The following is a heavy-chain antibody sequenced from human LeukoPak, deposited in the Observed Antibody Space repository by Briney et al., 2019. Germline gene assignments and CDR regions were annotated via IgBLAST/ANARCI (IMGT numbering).Heavy chain of an antibody. V-gene: IGHV3-23*01. CDR3: AKVLYGDYLGDFDL. CDR2: ITGGST. J-gene: IGHJ2*01. Sequence: GGSLRLSCAASGFTFTSYTMSWVRQAPGKGLEWVSAITGGSTYYADSVKGRFTVSRDNSKNTLYLQMNSLRAEDTAVYYCAKVLYGDYLGDFDLWGRGTLVTVSS. D-gene: IGHD4-17*01. CDR1: GFTFTSYT.